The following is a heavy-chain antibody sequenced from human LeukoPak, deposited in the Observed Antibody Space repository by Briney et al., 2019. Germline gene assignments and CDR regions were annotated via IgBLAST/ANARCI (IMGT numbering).Heavy chain of an antibody. Sequence: SQTLSLTCTVSGGSINSDDYWSWIRQPPGKGLEWIGHINNSGNKYYNPSFRSRVTISVDTSRNQFSLMLNSVTAADTAMYYCARDGYNYGGRLLDYWGQGTLVTVSS. D-gene: IGHD5-18*01. CDR2: INNSGNK. V-gene: IGHV4-30-4*01. CDR1: GGSINSDDY. CDR3: ARDGYNYGGRLLDY. J-gene: IGHJ4*02.